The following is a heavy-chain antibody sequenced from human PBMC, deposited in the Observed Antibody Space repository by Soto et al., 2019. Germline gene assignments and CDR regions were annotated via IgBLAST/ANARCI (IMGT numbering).Heavy chain of an antibody. CDR2: IDPSDGST. CDR3: ARKYFFDY. CDR1: GYSLTRYY. J-gene: IGHJ4*02. V-gene: IGHV1-46*01. Sequence: QVQLVQSGAEVKKPGASVKVSCKASGYSLTRYYMHWVRQAPGQGLEWMGIIDPSDGSTTYAQRLQGRVTMTRDASSNTVYMELGNLRSDDTAVYFCARKYFFDYWGQGTLVTVSS. D-gene: IGHD3-10*01.